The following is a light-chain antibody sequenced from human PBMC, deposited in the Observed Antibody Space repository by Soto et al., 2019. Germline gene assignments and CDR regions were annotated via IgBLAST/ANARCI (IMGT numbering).Light chain of an antibody. Sequence: EIVMTQSPATLSVSPGERATLSCRASQSVRSNLAWSQQKPGQAPRLLIYGASTRATGIPARFSGSGSGTEFTLTISSLQSEDFAVYYCQQYDNWPPTFGGGTKVEIK. CDR1: QSVRSN. CDR3: QQYDNWPPT. V-gene: IGKV3-15*01. J-gene: IGKJ4*01. CDR2: GAS.